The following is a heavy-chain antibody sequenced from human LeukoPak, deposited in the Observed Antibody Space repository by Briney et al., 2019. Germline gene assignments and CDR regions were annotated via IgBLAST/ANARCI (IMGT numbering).Heavy chain of an antibody. J-gene: IGHJ4*02. CDR1: GFNFSSFG. V-gene: IGHV3-30*02. D-gene: IGHD4-23*01. Sequence: GGSLRPSCAASGFNFSSFGMHWVRQAPGKGLEWVTFIRYDGINKYYADSVKGRFTISRDNSGNTMYLQINSLRPEDTAVYYCARSYGGNYFDYWGQGTLVTVSS. CDR2: IRYDGINK. CDR3: ARSYGGNYFDY.